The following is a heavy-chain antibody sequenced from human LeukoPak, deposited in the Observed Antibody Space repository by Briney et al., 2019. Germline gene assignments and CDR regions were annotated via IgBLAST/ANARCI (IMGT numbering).Heavy chain of an antibody. CDR1: GFTFSSYS. CDR2: ISSSSSYI. D-gene: IGHD5-12*01. CDR3: AREGDSGYDAFDY. Sequence: GGSLRLSCAASGFTFSSYSMNWVRQAPGKGLEWVSSISSSSSYIYYADSVKGRFTISRDNSKNTLYLQMNSLRAEDTAVYYCAREGDSGYDAFDYWGQGTLVTVSS. V-gene: IGHV3-21*04. J-gene: IGHJ4*02.